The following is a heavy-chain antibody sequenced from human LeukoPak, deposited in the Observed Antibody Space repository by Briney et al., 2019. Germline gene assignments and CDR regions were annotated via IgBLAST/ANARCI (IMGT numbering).Heavy chain of an antibody. CDR3: AKDRYSSSREGEGYFDY. CDR2: ISYDGSNK. Sequence: PGGSLRLSCAASGFTFSSYAMHWVRQAPGKGLEWVAVISYDGSNKYYADSVKGRFTISRDNSKNTLYLQMNSLRAEDTAVYYCAKDRYSSSREGEGYFDYWGQGTLVTVSS. V-gene: IGHV3-30-3*01. CDR1: GFTFSSYA. D-gene: IGHD6-13*01. J-gene: IGHJ4*02.